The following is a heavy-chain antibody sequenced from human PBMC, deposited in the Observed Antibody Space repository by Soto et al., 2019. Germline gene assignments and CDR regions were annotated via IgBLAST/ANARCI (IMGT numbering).Heavy chain of an antibody. CDR1: GFTFSSYA. D-gene: IGHD1-26*01. CDR3: AKGTIVGATTNYYYGMDV. J-gene: IGHJ6*02. V-gene: IGHV3-23*01. CDR2: ISGSGGST. Sequence: GGSLRLSCAASGFTFSSYAMSWVRQAPGKGLEWVSAISGSGGSTYYADSVKGRFTISRDNSKNTLYLQMNSLRAEDTAVYYCAKGTIVGATTNYYYGMDVWGQGTTVTVSS.